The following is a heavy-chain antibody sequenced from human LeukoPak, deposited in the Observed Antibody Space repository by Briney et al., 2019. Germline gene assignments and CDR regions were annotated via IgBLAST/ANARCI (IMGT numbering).Heavy chain of an antibody. J-gene: IGHJ4*02. CDR2: ISYDGGKK. CDR3: ARDDSDVRIVATVSREGDYFDY. D-gene: IGHD5-12*01. Sequence: GGSLRLSCAASGFTFSTYAMHWVRQAPGKGLEWGAVISYDGGKKYYADSVKGRFTISRDNSKNMLYLQMNSLRPEDTAVFYCARDDSDVRIVATVSREGDYFDYWGQGTLVTVSS. CDR1: GFTFSTYA. V-gene: IGHV3-30*04.